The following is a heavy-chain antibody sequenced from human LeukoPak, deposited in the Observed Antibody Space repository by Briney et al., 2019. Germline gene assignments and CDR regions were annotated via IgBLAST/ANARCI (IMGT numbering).Heavy chain of an antibody. CDR3: ARDGVDIAMGTADY. V-gene: IGHV3-7*01. J-gene: IGHJ4*02. CDR2: INQDGSEK. CDR1: GFTFSRYW. Sequence: GGSLRLSCAASGFTFSRYWMTWVRQAPGKGLEWVANINQDGSEKYYVDSVKGRFTISRDNAKNSLFLQMNNLRAEDTAVYYCARDGVDIAMGTADYWGQGTLVTVSS. D-gene: IGHD5-18*01.